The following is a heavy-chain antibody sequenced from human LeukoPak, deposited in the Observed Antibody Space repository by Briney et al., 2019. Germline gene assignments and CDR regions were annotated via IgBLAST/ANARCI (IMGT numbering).Heavy chain of an antibody. D-gene: IGHD6-19*01. CDR2: IYYNGAT. J-gene: IGHJ4*02. CDR3: ARYGGSGWVIDN. CDR1: GGSIITDY. V-gene: IGHV4-59*08. Sequence: SETLSLTCTVSGGSIITDYWTWIRQPPGEGLEWIGYIYYNGATSYNPSLKSRVTISVDTSKEQFSLKLTPVTAADMAVYYCARYGGSGWVIDNWGQGTLVTVSS.